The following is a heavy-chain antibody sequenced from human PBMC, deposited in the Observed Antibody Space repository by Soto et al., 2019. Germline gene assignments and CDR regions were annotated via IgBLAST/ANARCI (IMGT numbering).Heavy chain of an antibody. D-gene: IGHD6-13*01. CDR1: GGTFSSYA. Sequence: QVQLVQSGAEVKKPGSSVKVSCKASGGTFSSYAISWVRQAPGQGLEWMGGIIPIFGTANYAQKFQGRVTITADESTSPGYMELSSLGSEDTAVYYCARALSRDSSSLTPNVYYYGMDVWGQGTTVTVSS. V-gene: IGHV1-69*01. CDR3: ARALSRDSSSLTPNVYYYGMDV. CDR2: IIPIFGTA. J-gene: IGHJ6*02.